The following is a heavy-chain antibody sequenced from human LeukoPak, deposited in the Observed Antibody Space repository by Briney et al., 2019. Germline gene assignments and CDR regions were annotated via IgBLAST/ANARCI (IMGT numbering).Heavy chain of an antibody. CDR1: GGSISSSSYY. D-gene: IGHD6-13*01. CDR2: IYYSGST. V-gene: IGHV4-39*07. Sequence: SETLSLTCTVSGGSISSSSYYWGWIRQPPGKGLEWIGSIYYSGSTYYNPSLKSRVTISVDTSKNQFSLKLSSVTAADTAVYYCARGRYSSSWYFGDYGMDVWGQGTTVTVSS. CDR3: ARGRYSSSWYFGDYGMDV. J-gene: IGHJ6*02.